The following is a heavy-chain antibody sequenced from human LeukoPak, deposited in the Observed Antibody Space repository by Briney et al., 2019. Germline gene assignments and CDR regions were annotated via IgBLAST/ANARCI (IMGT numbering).Heavy chain of an antibody. J-gene: IGHJ6*02. CDR3: ARGYDSSGYLPYYYYYYGMDV. CDR2: IIPIFGTA. V-gene: IGHV1-69*13. D-gene: IGHD3-22*01. Sequence: SVKVSCKASGGTFSSYAISWVRQAPGQGPEWMGGIIPIFGTANYAQKFQGRVTITADESTSTAYMELSSLRSEDTAVYYCARGYDSSGYLPYYYYYYGMDVWGQGTTVTVSS. CDR1: GGTFSSYA.